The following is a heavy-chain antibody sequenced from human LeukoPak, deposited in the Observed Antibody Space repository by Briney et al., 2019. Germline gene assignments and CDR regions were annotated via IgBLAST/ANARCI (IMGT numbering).Heavy chain of an antibody. V-gene: IGHV4-34*01. Sequence: SETLSLTCAVYGGSFSGYYWSWIRQPPGKGLEWIGEINHSGSTNYNPSLKSRVTISVDTSKNQFSLKLSSLTAADTAVYYCARDYYDSSGYYGRYYYYYYMDVWGKGTTVTVSS. CDR2: INHSGST. CDR3: ARDYYDSSGYYGRYYYYYYMDV. D-gene: IGHD3-22*01. CDR1: GGSFSGYY. J-gene: IGHJ6*03.